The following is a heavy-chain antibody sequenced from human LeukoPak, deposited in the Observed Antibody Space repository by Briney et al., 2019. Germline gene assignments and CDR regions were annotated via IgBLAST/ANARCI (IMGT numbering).Heavy chain of an antibody. Sequence: SETLSLTCTVSGGSISSSSYYWGWIRQPPGKGLEWIGSIYYSGSTYYNPSLKSRVTISVDTSKNQFSLKLSSVTAADTAVHYCVRHLSQQLVGEPLDYWGQGTLVTVSS. J-gene: IGHJ4*02. D-gene: IGHD6-13*01. CDR1: GGSISSSSYY. CDR2: IYYSGST. CDR3: VRHLSQQLVGEPLDY. V-gene: IGHV4-39*01.